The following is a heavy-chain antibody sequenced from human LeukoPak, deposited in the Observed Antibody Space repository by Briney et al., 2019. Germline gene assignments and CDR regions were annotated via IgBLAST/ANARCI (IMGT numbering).Heavy chain of an antibody. V-gene: IGHV6-1*01. CDR2: TYYRSKWYN. CDR3: ARAGLPPGKEFDP. D-gene: IGHD4-11*01. Sequence: SQTLTLTCAISGDIVSANSAAWNWIRQSPSRGLEWLGRTYYRSKWYNDYAVSVKSRITINPDTSKNQFSLQLNSVTPEDTAVYYCARAGLPPGKEFDPWGQGTLVTVSS. CDR1: GDIVSANSAA. J-gene: IGHJ5*02.